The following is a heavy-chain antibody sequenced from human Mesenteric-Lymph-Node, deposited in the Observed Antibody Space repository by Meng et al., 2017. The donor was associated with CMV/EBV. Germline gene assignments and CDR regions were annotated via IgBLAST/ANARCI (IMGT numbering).Heavy chain of an antibody. D-gene: IGHD4/OR15-4a*01. CDR1: GFNFGTFG. J-gene: IGHJ6*02. CDR2: IAYDGRNN. V-gene: IGHV3-30*18. Sequence: GESLKISCAASGFNFGTFGMHWVRQAPGKGLEWVAVIAYDGRNNYPADSVKGRFTISRDNSMNTVYLQMNSLRTEDTGVYYCVKDLRGITTNFKMTIPDYYYYAMDVWGQGTTVTVSS. CDR3: VKDLRGITTNFKMTIPDYYYYAMDV.